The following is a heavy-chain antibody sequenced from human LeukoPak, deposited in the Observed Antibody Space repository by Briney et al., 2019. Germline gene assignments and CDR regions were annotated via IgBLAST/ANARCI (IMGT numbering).Heavy chain of an antibody. CDR3: ARVGPVLRYFDWSRYNWFDP. V-gene: IGHV4-59*01. Sequence: SETLSLTCTVSGGSISSYYWSWIRQPPGKGLEWIGYIYYSGSTNYNPSLKSRVTISVDTSKNQFSLKLSSVTAADTAVYYCARVGPVLRYFDWSRYNWFDPWGQGTLVTVSS. J-gene: IGHJ5*02. D-gene: IGHD3-9*01. CDR1: GGSISSYY. CDR2: IYYSGST.